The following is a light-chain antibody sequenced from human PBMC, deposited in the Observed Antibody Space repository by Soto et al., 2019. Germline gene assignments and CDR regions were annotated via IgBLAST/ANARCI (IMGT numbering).Light chain of an antibody. CDR2: AAS. CDR1: QSISSY. J-gene: IGKJ5*01. CDR3: QQTYNTPLA. V-gene: IGKV1-39*01. Sequence: DTQMTQSPLFLSASVGDRVTITCRASQSISSYVNWYQHKPGKAPKLLIYAASRLQSGVPSRFSGSGSGTDFTLNISSLQPEDFATYYCQQTYNTPLAFGQGTRLEIK.